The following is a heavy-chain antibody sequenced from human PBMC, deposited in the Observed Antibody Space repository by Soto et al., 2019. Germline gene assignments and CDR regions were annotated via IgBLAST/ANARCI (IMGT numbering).Heavy chain of an antibody. CDR1: GFSFNNYA. CDR3: AKGHYYDNVGNWVANQAFDS. CDR2: ISGGGTGT. J-gene: IGHJ4*02. D-gene: IGHD3-22*01. Sequence: GGSLRLSCAVTGFSFNNYAMNWVRQAPGKGLEWVSSISGGGTGTYSADAVKGRFTISSDKHRNTVYLQMSSLRADDTAVYYCAKGHYYDNVGNWVANQAFDSWGQGSLVTVSA. V-gene: IGHV3-23*01.